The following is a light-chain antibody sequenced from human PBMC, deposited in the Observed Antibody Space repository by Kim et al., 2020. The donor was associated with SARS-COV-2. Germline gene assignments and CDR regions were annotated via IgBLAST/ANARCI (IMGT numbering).Light chain of an antibody. V-gene: IGLV2-14*03. CDR1: SSDVGTYNY. J-gene: IGLJ2*01. Sequence: QSALTQPASVSGSPGQSITISCTGTSSDVGTYNYVSWYQQHPGKAPKLMIYDVSNRPSGVSNRFSGSKSGNTASLTISGLQAEDDADYYCLSYTTSSTLVFGGGTKLTVL. CDR3: LSYTTSSTLV. CDR2: DVS.